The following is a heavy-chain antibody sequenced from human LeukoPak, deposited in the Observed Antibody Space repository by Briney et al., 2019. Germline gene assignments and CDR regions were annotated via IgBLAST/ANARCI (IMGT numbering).Heavy chain of an antibody. CDR3: ARDNYDSSGFDY. Sequence: PGGSLRLSCAASGFTVSAYAMAWVRQAPGKGLEWVSSISSSSSYIYYADSVKGRFTISRDNAKNSLYLQMNSLRAEDTAVYYCARDNYDSSGFDYWGQGTLVTVSS. J-gene: IGHJ4*02. V-gene: IGHV3-21*01. CDR1: GFTVSAYA. D-gene: IGHD3-22*01. CDR2: ISSSSSYI.